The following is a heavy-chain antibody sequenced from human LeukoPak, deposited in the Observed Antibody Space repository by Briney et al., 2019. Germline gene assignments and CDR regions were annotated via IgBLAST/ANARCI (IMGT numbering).Heavy chain of an antibody. CDR3: AKDMDSSGYYFDS. V-gene: IGHV3-21*01. CDR2: IYSDNT. D-gene: IGHD3-22*01. Sequence: GETLRLSCAASGFTFSSHGMNWVRQAPGKGLEWVSFIYSDNTHYSDSVKGRFTISRDNAKNSLYLQMNSLRAEDTAVYYCAKDMDSSGYYFDSWGQGTLVTVSS. J-gene: IGHJ4*02. CDR1: GFTFSSHG.